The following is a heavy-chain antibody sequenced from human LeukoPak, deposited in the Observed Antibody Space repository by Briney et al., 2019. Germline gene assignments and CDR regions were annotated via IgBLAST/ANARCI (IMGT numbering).Heavy chain of an antibody. Sequence: WGSLPHTFTARGTTLIDILLIWFTQAPGKGLELVSYISGSGGYTNYADIVKGRFTISRDNTKNSLYLQMNSLRAEGRPGYQCSISRFVWCASSRFFDFWGQGTLVTVSS. CDR2: ISGSGGYT. CDR3: SISRFVWCASSRFFDF. J-gene: IGHJ4*02. CDR1: GTTLIDIL. V-gene: IGHV3-11*03. D-gene: IGHD6-13*01.